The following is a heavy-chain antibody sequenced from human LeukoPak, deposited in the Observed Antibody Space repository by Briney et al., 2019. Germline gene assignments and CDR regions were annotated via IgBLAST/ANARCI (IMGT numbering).Heavy chain of an antibody. V-gene: IGHV1-8*01. CDR2: MNPGSGDT. J-gene: IGHJ4*02. CDR3: ARGLGPYSTTWYPPLRY. Sequence: ASVKVSCKTSGFTFSTHDINWVRQATGQGLEWMGRMNPGSGDTGYAQRFQGRVTMTRDTSINTAYMELSSLRSEDTAVYYCARGLGPYSTTWYPPLRYWGQGTLVTVSS. CDR1: GFTFSTHD. D-gene: IGHD2/OR15-2a*01.